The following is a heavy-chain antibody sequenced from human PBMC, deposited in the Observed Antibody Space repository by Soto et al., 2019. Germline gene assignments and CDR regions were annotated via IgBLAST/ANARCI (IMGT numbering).Heavy chain of an antibody. J-gene: IGHJ6*02. V-gene: IGHV4-39*02. D-gene: IGHD3-22*01. CDR1: GYSVSSSDYY. Sequence: SETLSLTCSVSGYSVSSSDYYWAWIRQPPGKGLEWMGSMSYSGLTSYNPSLKSRVTLSVDTSKNQFSVRLNSVTAADTAVYYCARDVLGSSGYYYLGPLYYYYGMDVWGQGTTVTVSS. CDR3: ARDVLGSSGYYYLGPLYYYYGMDV. CDR2: MSYSGLT.